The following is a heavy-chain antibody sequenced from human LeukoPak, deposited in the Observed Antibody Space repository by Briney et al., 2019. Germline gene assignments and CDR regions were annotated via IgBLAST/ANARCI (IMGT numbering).Heavy chain of an antibody. CDR3: ARAPDGYNDY. CDR2: ISSSSSYI. Sequence: PGGSLRLSCAASGFAFSSYSMNWVRQAPGKGLEWVSSISSSSSYIYYADSVKGRFTISRDNATNSLYLQMNSLRAEDTAVYYCARAPDGYNDYWGQGTLVTVSS. D-gene: IGHD5-24*01. CDR1: GFAFSSYS. V-gene: IGHV3-21*01. J-gene: IGHJ4*02.